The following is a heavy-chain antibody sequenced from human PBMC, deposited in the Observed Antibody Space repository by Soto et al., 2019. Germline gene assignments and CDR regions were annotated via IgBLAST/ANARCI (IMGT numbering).Heavy chain of an antibody. V-gene: IGHV1-18*01. J-gene: IGHJ4*02. CDR3: ARDPCISSCQDY. CDR1: GYTFTSYG. Sequence: GASVKVSFKASGYTFTSYGISWVRQAPGQGLEWMGWISAYNGNTNYAQKLQGRVTITRDTSASTAYMELSSLRSEDTAVYYCARDPCISSCQDYWGQGTLVTVSS. CDR2: ISAYNGNT. D-gene: IGHD6-13*01.